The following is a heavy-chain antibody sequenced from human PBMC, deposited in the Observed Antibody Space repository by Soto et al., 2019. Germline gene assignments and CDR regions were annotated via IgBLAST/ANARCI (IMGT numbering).Heavy chain of an antibody. D-gene: IGHD3-10*01. V-gene: IGHV3-21*01. CDR2: ISSSSSYI. CDR3: ARDGTMVRGVIIREDP. J-gene: IGHJ5*02. CDR1: GFTFSSYS. Sequence: GGSLRLSCAASGFTFSSYSMNWVRQAPGKGLEWVSSISSSSSYIYYADSVKGRFTISRDNAKNSLYLQMNSLRAEDTAVYYCARDGTMVRGVIIREDPWGQGTLVTVSS.